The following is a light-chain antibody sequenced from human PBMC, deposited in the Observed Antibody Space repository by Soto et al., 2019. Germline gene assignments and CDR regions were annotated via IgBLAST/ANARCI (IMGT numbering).Light chain of an antibody. CDR3: QQYGSSWT. CDR1: QSVSRGY. V-gene: IGKV3-20*01. CDR2: RAS. J-gene: IGKJ1*01. Sequence: EIVLTQSPGTLSLSPGERATLSCRASQSVSRGYLAWYQQKPGQAPRLLIFRASTRATGIPDRFSGSGSGTDFTLTISRLEPEDFALYYCQQYGSSWTFGQGTKVDIK.